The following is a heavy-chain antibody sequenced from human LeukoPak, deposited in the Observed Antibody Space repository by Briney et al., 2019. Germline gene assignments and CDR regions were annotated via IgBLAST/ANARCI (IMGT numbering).Heavy chain of an antibody. J-gene: IGHJ4*02. CDR2: IYSSGST. CDR1: GFTVSSNY. CDR3: AREATTVAGYFDY. V-gene: IGHV3-53*01. D-gene: IGHD6-19*01. Sequence: ESGGSLRLSCAASGFTVSSNYMSWVRQAPGKGLEWVSVIYSSGSTYYADSVKGRFTISRDNSKNTLYLQMNSLRAEDTAIYYCAREATTVAGYFDYWGQGTLVTVSS.